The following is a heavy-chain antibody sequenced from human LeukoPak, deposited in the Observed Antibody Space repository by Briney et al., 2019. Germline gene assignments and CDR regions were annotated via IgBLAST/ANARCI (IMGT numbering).Heavy chain of an antibody. J-gene: IGHJ6*02. CDR2: INPSGGST. CDR1: GYTFTSYY. Sequence: ASVKVSCKASGYTFTSYYMHWVRQAPGQGLEWMGIINPSGGSTSYAQKFQGRVTMTRDTSTSTVYMELSSLRSDDTAVYYRARGYSSGWYHYYYYYYGMDVWGQGTTVTVSS. V-gene: IGHV1-46*01. CDR3: ARGYSSGWYHYYYYYYGMDV. D-gene: IGHD6-19*01.